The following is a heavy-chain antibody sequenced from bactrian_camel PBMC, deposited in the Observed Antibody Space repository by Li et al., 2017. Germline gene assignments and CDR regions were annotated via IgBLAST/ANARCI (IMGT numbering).Heavy chain of an antibody. D-gene: IGHD1*01. CDR3: NN. V-gene: IGHV3S6*01. J-gene: IGHJ4*01. Sequence: HVQLVESGGGSVQTGGSLALSCVAAKLTYSSNCMGWFRQAPGKEREGVAAILLRGDDTAYADAVKGRFTISQDATKDTVHLQMTARNGRSGRERCDNNWGQGTQVTVS. CDR2: ILLRGDDT. CDR1: KLTYSSNC.